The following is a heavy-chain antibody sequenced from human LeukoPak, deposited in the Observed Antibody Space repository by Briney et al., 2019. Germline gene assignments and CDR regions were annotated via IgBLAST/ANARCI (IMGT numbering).Heavy chain of an antibody. J-gene: IGHJ3*02. V-gene: IGHV4-39*07. CDR1: GGSISSSSYY. D-gene: IGHD2-8*02. Sequence: SETLSLTCTVSGGSISSSSYYWGWIRQPPGKGLEWIVSISYSGNTYYNPSLKSRVTISIDTSKNQFSLKLSSVTAADTAVYYCATLTGGDDAFDIWGQGTMVTVSS. CDR3: ATLTGGDDAFDI. CDR2: ISYSGNT.